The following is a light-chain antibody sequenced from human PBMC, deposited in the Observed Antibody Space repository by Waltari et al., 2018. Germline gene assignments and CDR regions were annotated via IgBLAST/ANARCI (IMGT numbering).Light chain of an antibody. Sequence: DIQMTQSASPLSASVGDRVTITCRASQGFTNSLAWYQQKPGQAPKLLLSSASRLESGVPSRFSGSGSGTEYTRTITSLQAEDFATYYCQQYYSVPLTFGGGTKVEIK. CDR1: QGFTNS. CDR3: QQYYSVPLT. J-gene: IGKJ4*01. CDR2: SAS. V-gene: IGKV1-NL1*01.